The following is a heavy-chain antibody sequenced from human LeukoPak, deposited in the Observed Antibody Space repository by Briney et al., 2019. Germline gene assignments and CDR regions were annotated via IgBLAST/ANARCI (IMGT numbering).Heavy chain of an antibody. J-gene: IGHJ6*02. D-gene: IGHD5-18*01. CDR2: ISWNSGSI. CDR3: AKDMAYSYGSDGMDV. Sequence: GRSLRLSCAASGFTFDDYAMDCVRQAPGKGLEWVSGISWNSGSIGYADSVKGRFTISRDNAKNSLYLQMNSLRAEDTALYYCAKDMAYSYGSDGMDVWGQGTTVTVSS. CDR1: GFTFDDYA. V-gene: IGHV3-9*01.